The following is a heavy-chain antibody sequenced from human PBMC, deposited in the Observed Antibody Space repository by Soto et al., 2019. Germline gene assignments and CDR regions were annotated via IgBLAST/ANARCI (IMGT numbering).Heavy chain of an antibody. CDR1: GDTFSSYT. D-gene: IGHD2-21*02. J-gene: IGHJ6*02. Sequence: QVQLVQSGAEVKKPGSSVKVSCRASGDTFSSYTVNWVRQAPGRGLEWLGRIIPVLGTTDYAQKFKGRVTITADKSTNIVYMELSSLRSGDRAVYYCARRRYCGYDCYHKHYYWMDVWGQGTTVTVAS. CDR2: IIPVLGTT. CDR3: ARRRYCGYDCYHKHYYWMDV. V-gene: IGHV1-69*08.